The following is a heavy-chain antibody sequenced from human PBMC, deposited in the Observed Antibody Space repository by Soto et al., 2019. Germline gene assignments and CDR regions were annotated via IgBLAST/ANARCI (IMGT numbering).Heavy chain of an antibody. D-gene: IGHD1-20*01. J-gene: IGHJ4*02. Sequence: SVKVSCKASGGTFSSYAISWVRQAPGQGLEWMGGIIPIFGTANYAQKFQGRVTITADESTSTAYMELSSLRSEDTAVYYCARAPTYNWNRSHYFDYWGQGTLVTVSS. V-gene: IGHV1-69*13. CDR2: IIPIFGTA. CDR1: GGTFSSYA. CDR3: ARAPTYNWNRSHYFDY.